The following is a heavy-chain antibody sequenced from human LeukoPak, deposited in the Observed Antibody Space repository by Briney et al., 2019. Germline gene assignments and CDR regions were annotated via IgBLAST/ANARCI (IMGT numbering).Heavy chain of an antibody. V-gene: IGHV4-59*01. CDR1: GGSISSYY. D-gene: IGHD6-19*01. CDR3: ARTVQSSGWFPDAFDI. J-gene: IGHJ3*02. Sequence: PSETLSLTCPVYGGSISSYYWSWIRQPPGKGLEWIGYIYYSGSTNYNPSLKSRVTISVDTSKNQFSLKLSSVTAADTAVYYCARTVQSSGWFPDAFDIWGQGTMVTVSS. CDR2: IYYSGST.